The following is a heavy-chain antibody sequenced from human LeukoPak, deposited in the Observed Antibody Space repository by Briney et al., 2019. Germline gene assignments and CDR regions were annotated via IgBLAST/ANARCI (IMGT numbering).Heavy chain of an antibody. Sequence: SETLSLTCTVSGGSISSYYWSWIRQPPGKGLEWIGYIYYSGSTNYNPSLKCRVTISVDTSKNQFSLKLSSVTAADTAVYYCAREVEGNFDWEQKVYYYYYMDVWGKGTTVTISS. V-gene: IGHV4-59*01. J-gene: IGHJ6*03. CDR1: GGSISSYY. D-gene: IGHD3-9*01. CDR2: IYYSGST. CDR3: AREVEGNFDWEQKVYYYYYMDV.